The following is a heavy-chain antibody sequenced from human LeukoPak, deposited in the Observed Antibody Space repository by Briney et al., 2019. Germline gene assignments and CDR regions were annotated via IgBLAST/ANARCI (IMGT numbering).Heavy chain of an antibody. CDR1: GYSISSGYY. CDR3: AREECTNGVCYTGIDY. V-gene: IGHV4-38-2*02. CDR2: IYHSGST. Sequence: SETLSLTYAVSGYSISSGYYWCWIRQPPGKGLEWIGSIYHSGSTYYNPSLKSRVTISVDTSKNQFSLKLSSVTAADTAVYYCAREECTNGVCYTGIDYWGQGTLVTVSS. J-gene: IGHJ4*02. D-gene: IGHD2-8*01.